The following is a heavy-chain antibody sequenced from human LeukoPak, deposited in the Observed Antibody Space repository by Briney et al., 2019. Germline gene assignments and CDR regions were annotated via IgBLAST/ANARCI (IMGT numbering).Heavy chain of an antibody. D-gene: IGHD2-21*02. J-gene: IGHJ4*02. CDR2: INPIGGST. CDR1: GYTFTDYY. Sequence: ASVKFSCKASGYTFTDYYMHWARQAPGQGLEWMGIINPIGGSTSYAQKFQGRVTMTGDTSTSTVYMELSSLRSEDTAVYYCARSRLLLDYWGQGTLVTVSS. V-gene: IGHV1-46*01. CDR3: ARSRLLLDY.